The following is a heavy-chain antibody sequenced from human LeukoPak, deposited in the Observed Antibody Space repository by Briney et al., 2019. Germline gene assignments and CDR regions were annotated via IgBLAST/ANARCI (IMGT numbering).Heavy chain of an antibody. Sequence: SVNVSCKASGGTFSSYAISWVRQAPGQGLEWMGRIIPIFGIANYAQKFQGRVTITADKSTSTAYMELSSLRSEDTAVYYCARDLTMVRGVPDGFDYWGQGTLVTVSS. CDR3: ARDLTMVRGVPDGFDY. CDR1: GGTFSSYA. CDR2: IIPIFGIA. D-gene: IGHD3-10*01. J-gene: IGHJ4*02. V-gene: IGHV1-69*04.